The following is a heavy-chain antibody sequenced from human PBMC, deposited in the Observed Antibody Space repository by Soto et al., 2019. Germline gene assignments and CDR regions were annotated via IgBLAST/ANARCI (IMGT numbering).Heavy chain of an antibody. J-gene: IGHJ4*02. CDR1: GFTFSSYS. CDR2: ISSSSSTL. CDR3: AREGEGYYCSSTSCPTRMDY. Sequence: EVQLVESGGGLVQPGGSLRLSCAASGFTFSSYSMNWVRQAPGKGLEWVSYISSSSSTLYYADSVKGRFTISRDNAKNSLYLQMNSLRAEDTAVYYCAREGEGYYCSSTSCPTRMDYWGQGTLVTVSS. D-gene: IGHD2-2*01. V-gene: IGHV3-48*01.